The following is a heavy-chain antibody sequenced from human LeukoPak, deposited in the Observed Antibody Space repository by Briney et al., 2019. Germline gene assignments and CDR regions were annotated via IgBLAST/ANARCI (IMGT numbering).Heavy chain of an antibody. CDR1: GFTFSSYN. J-gene: IGHJ5*02. Sequence: GGSLRLSCAASGFTFSSYNMNWVRQAPGEGLEWVSSITSGSSYIYYADSVKGRFTISRDNSKNTLYLQMNSLRAEDTAVYYCAKDYSKTSYYGSGTYYRPNWFDPWGQGTLVTVSS. CDR2: ITSGSSYI. V-gene: IGHV3-21*01. CDR3: AKDYSKTSYYGSGTYYRPNWFDP. D-gene: IGHD3-10*01.